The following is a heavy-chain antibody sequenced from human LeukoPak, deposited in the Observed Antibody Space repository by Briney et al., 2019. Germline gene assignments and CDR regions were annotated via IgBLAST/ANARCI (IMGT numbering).Heavy chain of an antibody. D-gene: IGHD3-22*01. CDR1: GFSVSTNY. V-gene: IGHV3-23*01. CDR3: AKARYDSSGYYYFDY. Sequence: GGSLRLSCAASGFSVSTNYMTWVRQAPGKGLEWVSSISGSGGSTSYADSVRGRFSISRDNSKNTLYLQMNSLRAEDTAVYYCAKARYDSSGYYYFDYWGQGTLVTVSS. CDR2: ISGSGGST. J-gene: IGHJ4*02.